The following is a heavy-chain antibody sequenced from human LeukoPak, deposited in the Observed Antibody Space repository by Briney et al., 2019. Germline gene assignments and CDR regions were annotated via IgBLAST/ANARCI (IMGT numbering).Heavy chain of an antibody. D-gene: IGHD5-18*01. CDR1: GGSFSGYY. CDR3: ARHERGYSYVGAFDI. CDR2: INHSGST. Sequence: SETLSLTCAVYGGSFSGYYWSWIRQPPGKGLEWIGEINHSGSTNYNPSLKSRVTISVDTSKNQFSLKLSSVTAADTAVYYCARHERGYSYVGAFDIWGQGTMVTVSS. V-gene: IGHV4-34*01. J-gene: IGHJ3*02.